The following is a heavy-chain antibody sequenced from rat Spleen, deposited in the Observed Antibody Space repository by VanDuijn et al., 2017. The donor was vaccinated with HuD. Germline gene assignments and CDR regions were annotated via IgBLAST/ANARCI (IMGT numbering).Heavy chain of an antibody. CDR3: TRDHSYWGSYYPGGFAY. Sequence: QVQLKESGPGLVQPSQTLSLTCTVSGFSLTSYTVSWVRQPPGKGLEWIAAISSGGNTYYNSPLKSRLSISRDTSKSQVPLKMNSLQTEDTTIYFCTRDHSYWGSYYPGGFAYWGQGTLVTVSS. V-gene: IGHV2-15*01. CDR1: GFSLTSYT. D-gene: IGHD1-12*02. J-gene: IGHJ3*01. CDR2: ISSGGNT.